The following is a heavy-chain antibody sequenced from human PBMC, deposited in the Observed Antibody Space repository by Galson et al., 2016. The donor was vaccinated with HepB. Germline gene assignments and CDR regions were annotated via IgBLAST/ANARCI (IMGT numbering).Heavy chain of an antibody. D-gene: IGHD3-16*01. CDR1: GFSFSNAY. CDR3: AKIRVRGWGSFFGMDV. Sequence: SLRLSCAASGFSFSNAYMRWVRQPPGKGLEWLAVISYDGRNKNYGDSVKGRFTISRDNSKNTLYLQMNSLRADDTAMYYCAKIRVRGWGSFFGMDVWGQGTAVTVS. J-gene: IGHJ6*02. CDR2: ISYDGRNK. V-gene: IGHV3-30*18.